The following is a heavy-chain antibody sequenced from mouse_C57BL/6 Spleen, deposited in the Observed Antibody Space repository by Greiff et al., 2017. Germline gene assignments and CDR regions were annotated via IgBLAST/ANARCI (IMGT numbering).Heavy chain of an antibody. J-gene: IGHJ2*01. CDR2: INPSSGYT. V-gene: IGHV1-4*01. CDR1: GYTFTSYT. Sequence: QVQLQQSGAELARPGASVKMSCKASGYTFTSYTMHWVKQRPGQGLEWIGYINPSSGYTKYNQKFKDKATLTADKSSSTAYMQLSSLTSEDSAVYYCARHRQLGLDYWGQGTTLTVSS. CDR3: ARHRQLGLDY. D-gene: IGHD3-2*01.